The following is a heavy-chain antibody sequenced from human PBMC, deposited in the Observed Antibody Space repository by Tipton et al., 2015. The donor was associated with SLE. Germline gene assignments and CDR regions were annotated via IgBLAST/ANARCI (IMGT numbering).Heavy chain of an antibody. CDR3: AREAHYYDSRGALTGY. V-gene: IGHV4-31*03. CDR2: IYYSGST. D-gene: IGHD3-22*01. Sequence: TLSLTCTVSGGSISSGGYYWSWIRQHPGKGLEWIGYIYYSGSTYYNPSLKSRVTISVDTSKNQFSLKLSSVTAADTAVYYCAREAHYYDSRGALTGYWGQGTLVTVSS. CDR1: GGSISSGGYY. J-gene: IGHJ4*02.